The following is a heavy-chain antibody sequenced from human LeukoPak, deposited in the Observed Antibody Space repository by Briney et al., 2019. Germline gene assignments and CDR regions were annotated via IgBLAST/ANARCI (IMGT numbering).Heavy chain of an antibody. V-gene: IGHV4-4*07. CDR2: IYTSGST. Sequence: PSETLSLTCTVSGGSISSYYWSWIRQPAGKGLEWIGRIYTSGSTNYNPSLKGRVTMSVDTSKNQFSLKLSPVTAADTAVYYCARDNYDSSGYSRGFDYWGQGTLVTVSS. CDR1: GGSISSYY. J-gene: IGHJ4*02. CDR3: ARDNYDSSGYSRGFDY. D-gene: IGHD3-22*01.